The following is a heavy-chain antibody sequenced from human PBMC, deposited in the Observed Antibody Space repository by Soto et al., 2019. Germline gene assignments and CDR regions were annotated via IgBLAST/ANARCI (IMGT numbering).Heavy chain of an antibody. CDR2: IFYTGST. J-gene: IGHJ4*02. V-gene: IGHV4-30-4*01. D-gene: IGHD3-16*02. CDR3: LRVKATLYRHYFLDY. CDR1: GGTKSCADCL. Sequence: SRTGSGPGGTKSCADCLSCQKRKPPGKGLEWIGSIFYTGSTSYSPSIKSRAYVSMDTSKNLFSLRLRSLTAADTAVYFCLRVKATLYRHYFLDYRGQGTAVTVSS.